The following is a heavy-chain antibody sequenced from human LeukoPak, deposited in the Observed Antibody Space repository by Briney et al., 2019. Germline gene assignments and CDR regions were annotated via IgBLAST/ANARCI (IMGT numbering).Heavy chain of an antibody. CDR2: ISGNGGST. CDR1: GFTFSSYA. Sequence: GGSLRLSCAASGFTFSSYAMTWVRQAPGKGLEWVSTISGNGGSTFFADSVKGRFTISRDNSKNTLYLQMNSLRAEDTAVYYCATDPRLAGPGNPYFDYWGQGTLVTVSS. D-gene: IGHD4-23*01. V-gene: IGHV3-23*01. J-gene: IGHJ4*02. CDR3: ATDPRLAGPGNPYFDY.